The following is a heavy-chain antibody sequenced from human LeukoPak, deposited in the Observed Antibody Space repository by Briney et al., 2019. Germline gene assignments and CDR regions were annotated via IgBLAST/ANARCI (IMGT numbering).Heavy chain of an antibody. Sequence: QSGGSLRLSCAASGFTFSTCGMHWVRQAPGKGLEWVAIIWYDGSDKYYADSVKGRFTVSRDNSKNTLHLQVNSLRAEDTAVYYCARDRGTTSSAGYYFDTWGQGALVTVSS. D-gene: IGHD6-6*01. CDR1: GFTFSTCG. V-gene: IGHV3-33*01. J-gene: IGHJ4*02. CDR3: ARDRGTTSSAGYYFDT. CDR2: IWYDGSDK.